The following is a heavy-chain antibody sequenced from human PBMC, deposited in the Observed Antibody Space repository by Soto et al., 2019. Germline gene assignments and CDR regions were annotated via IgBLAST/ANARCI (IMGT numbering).Heavy chain of an antibody. CDR2: ISGSGGST. V-gene: IGHV3-23*01. CDR3: AKDLTIFGVVRLGMDV. J-gene: IGHJ6*02. CDR1: GFTFSSYA. Sequence: GGSLRLSCAASGFTFSSYAMSWVRQAPGKGLEWVSAISGSGGSTYYADSVRGRFTISRDNSKNTLYLQMNSLRAEDTAVYYCAKDLTIFGVVRLGMDVWGQGTTVTVSS. D-gene: IGHD3-3*01.